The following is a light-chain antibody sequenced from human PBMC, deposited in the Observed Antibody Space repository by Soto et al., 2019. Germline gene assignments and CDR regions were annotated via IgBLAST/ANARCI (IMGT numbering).Light chain of an antibody. CDR3: RSNAGQHNVV. V-gene: IGLV2-8*01. CDR2: EVS. Sequence: QSALTQPPSASGSPGQSVTISCTGTSSDVGGYNYVSWYQQHPGKAPKLMIYEVSKRPSGVPDRFSGSKSGNTASLTVSGVQAGDEGDYYRRSNAGQHNVVFSGGTKLTVL. CDR1: SSDVGGYNY. J-gene: IGLJ2*01.